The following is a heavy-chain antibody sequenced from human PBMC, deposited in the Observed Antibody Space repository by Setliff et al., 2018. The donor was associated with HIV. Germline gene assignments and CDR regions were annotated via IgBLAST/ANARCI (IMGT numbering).Heavy chain of an antibody. CDR1: GGSFSGYY. Sequence: SETLSLTCAVYGGSFSGYYWSWIRQPPGKGLEWIGEINHSGSTNYNPSLKSRATISVDTSKNQFSLKLSSVTAADTAVYYCAVTGYSSSWYLRSFDYWGQGTLVTVSS. CDR2: INHSGST. J-gene: IGHJ4*02. CDR3: AVTGYSSSWYLRSFDY. V-gene: IGHV4-34*01. D-gene: IGHD6-13*01.